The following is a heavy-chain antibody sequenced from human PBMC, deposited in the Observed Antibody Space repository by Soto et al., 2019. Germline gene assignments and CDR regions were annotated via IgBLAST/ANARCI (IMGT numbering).Heavy chain of an antibody. CDR3: ARGDYDFWSAANFDL. J-gene: IGHJ2*01. Sequence: QVQLVQSGAEVKKPGASVKVSCKASGYTFTGYYMHWVRQAPGQGLEWMGWINPNSGGTNYAQKFQGRVTMTRDTSISTAYMELSRLRSDDTAVYYCARGDYDFWSAANFDLWGRGTLVTVSS. CDR2: INPNSGGT. D-gene: IGHD3-3*01. CDR1: GYTFTGYY. V-gene: IGHV1-2*02.